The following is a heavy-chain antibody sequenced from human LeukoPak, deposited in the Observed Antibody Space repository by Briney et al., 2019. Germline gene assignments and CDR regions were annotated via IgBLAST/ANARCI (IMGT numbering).Heavy chain of an antibody. Sequence: PGGSLRLSCAASGFTFNNYWMNWVRQAPGKGLEWVANIKQDGSEKYYVDSVKGRFTISRDNAKNSLFLQMNSLRAEDTAVYYCATFEYWGQGTLVTVSS. J-gene: IGHJ4*02. V-gene: IGHV3-7*01. CDR1: GFTFNNYW. CDR2: IKQDGSEK. CDR3: ATFEY.